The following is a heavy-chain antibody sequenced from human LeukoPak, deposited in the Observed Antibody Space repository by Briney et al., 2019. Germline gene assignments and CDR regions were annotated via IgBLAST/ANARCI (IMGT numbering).Heavy chain of an antibody. CDR3: ARGDGWFGELSNFDY. CDR1: GFTFSASN. CDR2: ISSGSSAI. V-gene: IGHV3-48*02. Sequence: GGSLRLSCAASGFTFSASNMNWLRQAPEKGLEWVSSISSGSSAIYYADSVRGRFTISRDNAKKSLYLQMNSLRDEDTAVYYCARGDGWFGELSNFDYWGQGTLVTVSS. J-gene: IGHJ4*02. D-gene: IGHD3-10*01.